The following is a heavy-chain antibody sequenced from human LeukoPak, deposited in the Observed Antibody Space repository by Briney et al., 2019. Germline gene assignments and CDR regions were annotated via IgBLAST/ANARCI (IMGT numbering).Heavy chain of an antibody. J-gene: IGHJ4*02. V-gene: IGHV4-39*01. Sequence: SETLSLTCTVSGGSISSSSYYWGWIRQPPGKGLEWIGSINYSGSTYYNPSLKSRVTISEDTSKNQFSLKLASVTAADTAVYYCARQRAAIWGFDYWGQGTLVTVSS. CDR3: ARQRAAIWGFDY. D-gene: IGHD3-16*01. CDR2: INYSGST. CDR1: GGSISSSSYY.